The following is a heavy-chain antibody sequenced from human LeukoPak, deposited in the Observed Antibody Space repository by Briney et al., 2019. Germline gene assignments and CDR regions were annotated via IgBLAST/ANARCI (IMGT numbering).Heavy chain of an antibody. CDR1: GFTFSSYG. Sequence: GGSLRLSCAASGFTFSSYGMHWVRQAPGKGLEWMAVISYDGSNKYYADSVKGRFTISRDNSNITLYLQMNSLRAEDTAVYYCAKGSRSSGHYSAFWGQGTLVTVSS. V-gene: IGHV3-30*18. D-gene: IGHD3-22*01. J-gene: IGHJ4*02. CDR3: AKGSRSSGHYSAF. CDR2: ISYDGSNK.